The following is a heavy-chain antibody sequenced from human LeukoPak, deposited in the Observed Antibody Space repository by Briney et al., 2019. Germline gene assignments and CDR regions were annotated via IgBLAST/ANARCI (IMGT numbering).Heavy chain of an antibody. D-gene: IGHD1-26*01. CDR1: GFTFRDYS. CDR3: ARDLSVGAKPDLGFDY. Sequence: GGSLRLSCAASGFTFRDYSMNWVRQAPGKGLEWVSYVSSSSTIYYADSVKGRFTISRDNAKNLLYLEMSSLRVEETAVYYCARDLSVGAKPDLGFDYWGQGTLVTVSS. CDR2: VSSSSTI. J-gene: IGHJ4*02. V-gene: IGHV3-69-1*01.